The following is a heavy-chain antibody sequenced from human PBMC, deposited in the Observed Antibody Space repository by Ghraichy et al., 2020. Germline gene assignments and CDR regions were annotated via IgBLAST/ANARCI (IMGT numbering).Heavy chain of an antibody. CDR1: GFTFSSYW. CDR2: INSDGSST. D-gene: IGHD3-10*01. CDR3: ARVPMVRGVIMVLDY. J-gene: IGHJ4*02. Sequence: GGSLRLSCAASGFTFSSYWMHWVRQAPGKGLVWVSRINSDGSSTSYADSVKGRFTISRDNAKNTLYLQMNSLRAEDTAVYYCARVPMVRGVIMVLDYWGQGTLVTVSS. V-gene: IGHV3-74*01.